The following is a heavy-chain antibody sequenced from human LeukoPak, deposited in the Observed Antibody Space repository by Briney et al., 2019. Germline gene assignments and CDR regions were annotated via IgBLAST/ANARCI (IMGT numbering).Heavy chain of an antibody. CDR2: ISNGGYAT. Sequence: GGSLRLSCAASGFTFSSYAMHWVRQAPGKGLEWVASISNGGYATYYVDSVRGRFTISRDDAKNSLFLQMNGLGADDTAVYYCTRENYVPDSWGQGTLVTVSS. J-gene: IGHJ4*02. D-gene: IGHD3-10*02. CDR3: TRENYVPDS. V-gene: IGHV3-7*03. CDR1: GFTFSSYA.